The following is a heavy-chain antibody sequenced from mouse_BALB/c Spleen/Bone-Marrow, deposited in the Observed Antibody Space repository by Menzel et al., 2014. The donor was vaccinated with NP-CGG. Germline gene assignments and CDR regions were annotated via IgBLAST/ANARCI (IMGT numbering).Heavy chain of an antibody. V-gene: IGHV1-7*01. Sequence: QVQLQQPGAELAKPGASVKMSCKASGYTFTSYWMHWVKQRSGQGLEWIGYINPSTGYTEYNQKFKYKATLTADKSSSTAYMQLSSLTSEDSAVYYCARSGDYGGFDYWGQGTTLTVSS. CDR2: INPSTGYT. CDR3: ARSGDYGGFDY. J-gene: IGHJ2*01. CDR1: GYTFTSYW. D-gene: IGHD2-4*01.